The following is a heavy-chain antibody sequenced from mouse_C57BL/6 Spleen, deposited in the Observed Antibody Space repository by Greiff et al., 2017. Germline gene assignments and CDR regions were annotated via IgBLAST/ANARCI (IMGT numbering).Heavy chain of an antibody. CDR1: GFNIKDDY. J-gene: IGHJ2*01. Sequence: VQLQQSGAELVRPGASVKLSCTASGFNIKDDYMHWVKQRPEQGLEWIGWIDPENGDTEYASKFQGKAIITADTSSNTAYLQLSSLTSEDPAVYYCTTAQSTYYFDYWGQGTTLTVSS. CDR3: TTAQSTYYFDY. CDR2: IDPENGDT. V-gene: IGHV14-4*01. D-gene: IGHD3-2*02.